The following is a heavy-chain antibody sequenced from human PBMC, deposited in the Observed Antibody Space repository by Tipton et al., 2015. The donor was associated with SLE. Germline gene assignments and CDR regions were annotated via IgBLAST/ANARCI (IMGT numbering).Heavy chain of an antibody. D-gene: IGHD6-13*01. CDR3: ARGERAAAAPPFLP. CDR2: VNGDGSNT. J-gene: IGHJ5*02. V-gene: IGHV3-74*01. CDR1: GFTFSTYW. Sequence: GSLRLSCAASGFTFSTYWMHWVRQAPGKGLVWVSRVNGDGSNTTYADSVKGRFTISRDNAKNTLFLQMNSLRVEDTAVYYCARGERAAAAPPFLPWGQGTLVTVSS.